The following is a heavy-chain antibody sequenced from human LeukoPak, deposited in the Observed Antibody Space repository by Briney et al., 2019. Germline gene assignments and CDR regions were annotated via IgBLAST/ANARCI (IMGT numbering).Heavy chain of an antibody. CDR3: ASPSCTSTWCSIYFDY. D-gene: IGHD2-8*01. V-gene: IGHV4-34*01. CDR1: GGSFSTYS. Sequence: ASETLSLTCAVDGGSFSTYSWTWIRQPPGKGLEWIGEINHSGSTNYNPSLKSRVTISVDTSKKQFSLKLSSVTAADTAVYYCASPSCTSTWCSIYFDYWGQGTLVTVSS. CDR2: INHSGST. J-gene: IGHJ4*02.